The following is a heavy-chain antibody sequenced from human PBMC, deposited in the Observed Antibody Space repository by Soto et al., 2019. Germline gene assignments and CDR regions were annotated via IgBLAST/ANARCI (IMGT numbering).Heavy chain of an antibody. CDR1: GGTFSSYA. Sequence: GASVKVSCKASGGTFSSYAISWVRQAPGQGLEWMGGIIPIFGTANYAQKFQGRVTITADESTSTAYMELSSLRSEDTAVYYCARDLGPYYYDSSGYKYNWFDPRGQGTLVTVSS. CDR3: ARDLGPYYYDSSGYKYNWFDP. V-gene: IGHV1-69*13. J-gene: IGHJ5*02. D-gene: IGHD3-22*01. CDR2: IIPIFGTA.